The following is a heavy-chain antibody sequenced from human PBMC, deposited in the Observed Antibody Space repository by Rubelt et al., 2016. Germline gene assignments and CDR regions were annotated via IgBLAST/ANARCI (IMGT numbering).Heavy chain of an antibody. D-gene: IGHD4-11*01. V-gene: IGHV3-11*06. Sequence: GRFTISRDNAKNSLYLQMNSLRAEDTAVYYCARVPNRTNYRWGNRLGWFDPWGQGTLVTVSS. CDR3: ARVPNRTNYRWGNRLGWFDP. J-gene: IGHJ5*02.